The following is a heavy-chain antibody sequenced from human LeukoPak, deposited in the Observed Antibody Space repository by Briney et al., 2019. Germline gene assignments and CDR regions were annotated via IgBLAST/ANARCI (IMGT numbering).Heavy chain of an antibody. Sequence: SVKVSCKASGGTFSSYAISWVRQAPGQGLEWMGRIIPILGIANYAQKFQSRVTITADKSTSTAYMELSSLRSEDTAVYYCARDGPYYDSSGQYFDYWGLGTLVTVSS. J-gene: IGHJ4*02. CDR1: GGTFSSYA. D-gene: IGHD3-22*01. V-gene: IGHV1-69*04. CDR2: IIPILGIA. CDR3: ARDGPYYDSSGQYFDY.